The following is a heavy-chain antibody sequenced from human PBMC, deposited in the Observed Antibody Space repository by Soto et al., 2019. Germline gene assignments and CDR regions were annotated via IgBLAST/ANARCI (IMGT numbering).Heavy chain of an antibody. CDR1: GFSLSTYEVA. Sequence: QIALKESGPTLVKPTQTLTLTCTFSGFSLSTYEVAVGWFRQPPGKALEWLALIYWDDDKRYSPSLKSRLTITRDTSKNRVVLTMTNMDPVDTATYYCAHRESRLVFDYWGQGTLVTVSS. D-gene: IGHD2-2*01. V-gene: IGHV2-5*02. CDR2: IYWDDDK. CDR3: AHRESRLVFDY. J-gene: IGHJ4*02.